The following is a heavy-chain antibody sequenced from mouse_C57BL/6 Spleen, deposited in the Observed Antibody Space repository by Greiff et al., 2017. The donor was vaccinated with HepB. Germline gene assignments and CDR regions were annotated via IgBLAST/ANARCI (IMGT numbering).Heavy chain of an antibody. Sequence: QVQLQQPGAELVRPGSSVKLSCKASGYTFTSYWMDWVKQRPGQGLEWIGNIYPSDSETHYNQKFKDKATLTVDKSSSTAYMQLSSLTSEDSAVYYCAREGYYGQYYYAMDYWGQGTSVTVSS. V-gene: IGHV1-61*01. CDR2: IYPSDSET. CDR3: AREGYYGQYYYAMDY. J-gene: IGHJ4*01. CDR1: GYTFTSYW. D-gene: IGHD1-1*01.